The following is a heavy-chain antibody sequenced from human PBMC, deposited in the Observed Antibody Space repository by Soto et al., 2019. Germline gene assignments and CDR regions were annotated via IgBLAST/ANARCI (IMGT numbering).Heavy chain of an antibody. V-gene: IGHV3-7*01. D-gene: IGHD3-16*02. CDR1: GFTFSSYW. Sequence: HPGGSLRLSCAASGFTFSSYWMSWVRQAPGKGLEWVANIKQDGSEKYYVDSVKGRFTISRDNAKNSLYLQMNSLRAEDTAVYYCARDWSQYDYIWGSYRYSLGNTSYWGQGTLVTVSS. J-gene: IGHJ4*02. CDR2: IKQDGSEK. CDR3: ARDWSQYDYIWGSYRYSLGNTSY.